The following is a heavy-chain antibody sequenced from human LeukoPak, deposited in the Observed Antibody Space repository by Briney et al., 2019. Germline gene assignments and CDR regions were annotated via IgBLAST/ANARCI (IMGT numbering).Heavy chain of an antibody. CDR1: GFTFSSYG. V-gene: IGHV3-30*02. J-gene: IGHJ4*02. CDR2: IRYDGSNK. CDR3: ATGSYYYDSSGYLFDY. D-gene: IGHD3-22*01. Sequence: GGSLRLSCAASGFTFSSYGMHWVRQAPGKGLEGVAFIRYDGSNKYYADSVKGRFTISRDNSKNTLYLQMNSLRAEDTAVYYCATGSYYYDSSGYLFDYWGQGTLVTVSS.